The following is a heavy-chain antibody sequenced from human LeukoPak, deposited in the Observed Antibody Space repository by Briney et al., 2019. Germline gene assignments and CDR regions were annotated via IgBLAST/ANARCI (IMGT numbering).Heavy chain of an antibody. D-gene: IGHD3-10*01. CDR1: GLTFSSYA. Sequence: PGGSLRLSCAASGLTFSSYAMSWVRQAPGKGLEWVSGISGSGGSTYYADSVKGRFTISRDNSKNTLYLQMNSLRAEDTAVYYCAKGAELLWFGELSVWGQGTLVTVSS. CDR3: AKGAELLWFGELSV. CDR2: ISGSGGST. V-gene: IGHV3-23*01. J-gene: IGHJ4*02.